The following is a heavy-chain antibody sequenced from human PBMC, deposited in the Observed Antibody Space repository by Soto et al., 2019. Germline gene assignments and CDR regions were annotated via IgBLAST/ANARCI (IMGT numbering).Heavy chain of an antibody. J-gene: IGHJ4*02. CDR3: ARDTSNYFDF. CDR1: GYTFNTYY. CDR2: ISTYNGNT. Sequence: GASVKVSCKTSGYTFNTYYISWLRQAPGQGLEWIGWISTYNGNTNYVPKFQGRITMTTDTSTSTAYMELRSLRSDDTALYFCARDTSNYFDFWGQGTPGTVSA. D-gene: IGHD2-2*01. V-gene: IGHV1-18*01.